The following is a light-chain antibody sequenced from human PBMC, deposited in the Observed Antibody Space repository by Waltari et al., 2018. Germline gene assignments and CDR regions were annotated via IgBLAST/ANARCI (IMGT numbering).Light chain of an antibody. Sequence: DIVMTQSPDSLAVSLGARATINSTSSQSVLYSSKNKNYLAWYQQKPGQPPKLLIYWASTRESGVPDRFSGSGSGTDFTLTISSLQAEDVAVYYCQQYYSTPRTFGQGTKVEIK. V-gene: IGKV4-1*01. CDR2: WAS. CDR3: QQYYSTPRT. J-gene: IGKJ1*01. CDR1: QSVLYSSKNKNY.